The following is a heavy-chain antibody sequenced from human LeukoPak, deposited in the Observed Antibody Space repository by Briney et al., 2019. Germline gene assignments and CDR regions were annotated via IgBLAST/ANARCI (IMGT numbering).Heavy chain of an antibody. J-gene: IGHJ4*02. V-gene: IGHV3-11*01. CDR3: ASHYYYDSSPH. CDR2: ISSSGSTI. D-gene: IGHD3-22*01. Sequence: GGSLRLSCAASGFTFSDYYMSWIRQAPGKGLEWVSYISSSGSTIYYADSVKGRFTITRDNAKNSLYLQMDSLRAEDTAVYYCASHYYYDSSPHWGQGTLVTVSS. CDR1: GFTFSDYY.